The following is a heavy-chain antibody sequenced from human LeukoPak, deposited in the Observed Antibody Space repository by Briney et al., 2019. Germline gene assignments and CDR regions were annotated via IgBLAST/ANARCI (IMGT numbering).Heavy chain of an antibody. Sequence: GGSLRLSCAASGFTFSNYAMSWVRQAPGMGLEWVSVISVSGGSTYYADSVKGRFTISRDNSKSTLYLQMNSLRAEDTAVYYCAKARDEGIPGTTFDYWGQGTLVTVSS. CDR2: ISVSGGST. D-gene: IGHD1-20*01. J-gene: IGHJ4*02. CDR1: GFTFSNYA. CDR3: AKARDEGIPGTTFDY. V-gene: IGHV3-23*01.